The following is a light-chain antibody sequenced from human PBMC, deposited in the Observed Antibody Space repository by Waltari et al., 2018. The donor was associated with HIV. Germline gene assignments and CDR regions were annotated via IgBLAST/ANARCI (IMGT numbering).Light chain of an antibody. CDR1: QGISSY. CDR3: QPSYTTPRT. J-gene: IGKJ1*01. CDR2: AAP. V-gene: IGKV1-39*01. Sequence: DIQMTQSPSSLSASVGDRVTITCRASQGISSYLNWYQQKPGKAPKVLIYAAPSLQSGVPARFSGSGSVTDFTLSITRLQPEDFATYYCQPSYTTPRTFGQGTKVEIK.